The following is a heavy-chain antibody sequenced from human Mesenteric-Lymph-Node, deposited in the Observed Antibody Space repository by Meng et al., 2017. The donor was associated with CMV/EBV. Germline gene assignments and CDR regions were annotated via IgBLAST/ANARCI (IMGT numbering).Heavy chain of an antibody. D-gene: IGHD5-12*01. J-gene: IGHJ4*02. CDR2: FYHSGTI. Sequence: GVSGGSISSGGYSWRWIRQPPGKGLEWIGYFYHSGTIYYNPSLKSRVTISLDKSRNQFSLKLTSVTAADTALYYCASSSGYDSFDSWGQGTLVTVSS. CDR1: GGSISSGGYS. V-gene: IGHV4-30-2*01. CDR3: ASSSGYDSFDS.